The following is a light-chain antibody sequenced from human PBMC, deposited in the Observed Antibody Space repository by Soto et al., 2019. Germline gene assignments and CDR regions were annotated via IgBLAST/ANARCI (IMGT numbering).Light chain of an antibody. Sequence: ESVLTQSPAILSLSPGEKATLSCRASQSVSGSLGWYQQKPGQAPRLIIYDASVRATGIPARFSGSGSGTDFTLTISRLESDDFALYYCQQYAEGTPITFGQGTRLEI. CDR2: DAS. CDR1: QSVSGS. CDR3: QQYAEGTPIT. J-gene: IGKJ5*01. V-gene: IGKV3-11*01.